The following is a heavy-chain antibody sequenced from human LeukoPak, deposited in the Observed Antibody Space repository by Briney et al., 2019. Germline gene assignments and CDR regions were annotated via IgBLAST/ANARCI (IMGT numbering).Heavy chain of an antibody. CDR3: ARARGDTAMVTGKFDV. Sequence: GASVQVSCKASGYTITSNYMHWVRQAPGQGLEGMGIINPSGGSKSYAHKFQGRVTMTSDTSTSTVYMERSSLRNADAAVIYCARARGDTAMVTGKFDVWGQGTPVTVSS. CDR2: INPSGGSK. CDR1: GYTITSNY. D-gene: IGHD5-18*01. J-gene: IGHJ6*02. V-gene: IGHV1-46*01.